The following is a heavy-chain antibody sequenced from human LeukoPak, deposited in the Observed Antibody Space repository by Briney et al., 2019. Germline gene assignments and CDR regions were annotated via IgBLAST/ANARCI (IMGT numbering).Heavy chain of an antibody. CDR3: ARPGGGDYDFWSGYQGVYYFDY. CDR1: GGSFSGYY. CDR2: INHSGST. Sequence: PSETLSLTCAVYGGSFSGYYWSWIRQPPGKGLEWIGEINHSGSTNYNPSLKSRVTISVDTSKNQFSLKLSSVAAADTAVYYCARPGGGDYDFWSGYQGVYYFDYWGQGTLVTVSS. V-gene: IGHV4-34*01. D-gene: IGHD3-3*01. J-gene: IGHJ4*02.